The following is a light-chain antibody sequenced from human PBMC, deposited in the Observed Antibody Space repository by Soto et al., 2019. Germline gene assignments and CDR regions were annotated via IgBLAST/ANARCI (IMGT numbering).Light chain of an antibody. Sequence: QSVLTQPPSVSGAPGQRVTISCTGSSYNIGAGYDVHWYQQLPGTAPKLLIFVNNNRPSGVPDRFSGSNSGTSASLAITGLQAEDEADYYCQSYDSSLSGYVVFGGGTKLTVL. V-gene: IGLV1-40*01. CDR1: SYNIGAGYD. CDR3: QSYDSSLSGYVV. J-gene: IGLJ2*01. CDR2: VNN.